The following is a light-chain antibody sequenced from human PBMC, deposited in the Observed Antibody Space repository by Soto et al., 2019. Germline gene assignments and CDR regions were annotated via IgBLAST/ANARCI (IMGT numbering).Light chain of an antibody. Sequence: IRMTQSPSTLSASVGDTVTITCRASQTISVSLASYQQKQGKAPNLLLYDASTLQEGVPSRFSGSGSGTDFTITVTSLQPDDFTSYFCQQYDKYSTFGQGTKVDVK. J-gene: IGKJ1*01. CDR3: QQYDKYST. CDR2: DAS. V-gene: IGKV1-5*01. CDR1: QTISVS.